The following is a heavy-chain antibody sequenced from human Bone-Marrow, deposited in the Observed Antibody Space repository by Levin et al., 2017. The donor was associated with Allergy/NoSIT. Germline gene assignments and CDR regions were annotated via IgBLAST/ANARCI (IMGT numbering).Heavy chain of an antibody. Sequence: ASVKVSCKASGYTFTSYYMHWVRQAPGQGLEWMGIINPSGGSTSYAQKFQGRVTMTRDTSTSTVYMELSSLRSEDTAVYYCARDRVDCSSTSCYFNYYYYMDVWGKGTTVTVSS. V-gene: IGHV1-46*03. CDR3: ARDRVDCSSTSCYFNYYYYMDV. CDR1: GYTFTSYY. D-gene: IGHD2-2*01. CDR2: INPSGGST. J-gene: IGHJ6*03.